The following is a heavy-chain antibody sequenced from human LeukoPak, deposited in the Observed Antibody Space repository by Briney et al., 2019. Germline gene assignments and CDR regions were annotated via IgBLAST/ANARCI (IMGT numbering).Heavy chain of an antibody. Sequence: SETLSLTCAVYGGSFSGYYWSWIRQPPGKGLEWIGEINHSGSTNYNPSLKSRVTISVDTSKNQFSLKLSSVTAADTAVYYCARGGRSRNLNWLDPWGQGTLVTVSS. D-gene: IGHD6-13*01. CDR3: ARGGRSRNLNWLDP. CDR1: GGSFSGYY. J-gene: IGHJ5*02. CDR2: INHSGST. V-gene: IGHV4-34*01.